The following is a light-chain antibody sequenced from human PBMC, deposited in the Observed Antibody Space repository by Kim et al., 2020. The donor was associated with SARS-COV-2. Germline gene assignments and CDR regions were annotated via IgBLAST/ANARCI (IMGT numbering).Light chain of an antibody. V-gene: IGKV1-5*03. CDR2: TPS. CDR1: QSIDRW. CDR3: QQYNSPMYT. Sequence: SATIGYRVTITCRASQSIDRWLAWYQQKPGKAPKLLIYTPSSLESGVPSRFSGSGSGTEFTLTISSLQPDDFATYYCQQYNSPMYTFGQGTKLEI. J-gene: IGKJ2*01.